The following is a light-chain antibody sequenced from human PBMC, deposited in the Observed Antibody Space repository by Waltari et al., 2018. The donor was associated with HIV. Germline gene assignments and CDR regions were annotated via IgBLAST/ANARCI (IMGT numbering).Light chain of an antibody. Sequence: QSALTQPVSLSGSPGQSITISCTGTSSDVGAHTHVSWYQQHPGKVPKLMICEETKRPAESSNRFSGSKSGNTASLTISGLQAEDEADYYCCSYTTSSTLVFGGGTKLTVL. CDR1: SSDVGAHTH. J-gene: IGLJ2*01. CDR3: CSYTTSSTLV. CDR2: EET. V-gene: IGLV2-14*01.